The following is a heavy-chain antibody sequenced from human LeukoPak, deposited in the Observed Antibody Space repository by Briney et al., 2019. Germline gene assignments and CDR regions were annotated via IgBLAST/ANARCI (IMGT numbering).Heavy chain of an antibody. CDR1: GFTLSSYS. J-gene: IGHJ4*02. V-gene: IGHV3-48*04. CDR2: ISSSSSTI. D-gene: IGHD6-13*01. CDR3: ARDRGPYSSSWYGGYFDY. Sequence: GGSLRLSCAASGFTLSSYSMNWVRQAPGKGLEWVSYISSSSSTIYYADSVKGRFTISRDNAKNSLYLQMNSLRAEDTAVYHCARDRGPYSSSWYGGYFDYWGQGTLVTVSS.